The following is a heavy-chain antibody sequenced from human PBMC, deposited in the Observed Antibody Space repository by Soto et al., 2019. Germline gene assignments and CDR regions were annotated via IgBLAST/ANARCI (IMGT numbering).Heavy chain of an antibody. V-gene: IGHV1-69*13. CDR2: IIPIFGTA. J-gene: IGHJ4*02. D-gene: IGHD6-19*01. CDR1: GGTFSSYA. Sequence: QVQLVQSGAEVKKPGASVKVSCKASGGTFSSYAISWVRQAPGQGLEWMGGIIPIFGTANYAQKCQGRVTITADESTSTAYMELSSLRSEDTAVYYCAREPGGGYSSGWSVRGFDYWGQGTLVTVSS. CDR3: AREPGGGYSSGWSVRGFDY.